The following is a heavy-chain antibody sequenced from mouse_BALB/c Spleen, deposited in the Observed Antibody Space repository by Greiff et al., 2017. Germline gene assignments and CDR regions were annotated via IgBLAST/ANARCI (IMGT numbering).Heavy chain of an antibody. V-gene: IGHV2-6-7*01. J-gene: IGHJ1*01. CDR1: GFSLTGYG. CDR3: AREPPDYYGPLYWYFDV. Sequence: QVQLKESGPGLVAPSQSLSITCTVSGFSLTGYGVNWVRQPPGKGLEWLGMIWGDGSTDYNSALKSRLSISKDNSKSQFFLKMNSLQPDDTARYYCAREPPDYYGPLYWYFDVWGAGTTVTVSS. CDR2: IWGDGST. D-gene: IGHD1-1*01.